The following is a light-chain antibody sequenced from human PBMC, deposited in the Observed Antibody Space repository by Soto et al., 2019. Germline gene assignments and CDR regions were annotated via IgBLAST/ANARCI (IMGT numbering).Light chain of an antibody. J-gene: IGKJ5*01. Sequence: EIVMTQSPATLSVSPGERATLSCRASQSVSSDLAWYHQKPGQSPRLLIYGASSRATGIPVRFSGSGSGTEFTLTISSLQSEDFAVYYCQQYNNWPFITFGQGTRLEIK. CDR3: QQYNNWPFIT. V-gene: IGKV3-15*01. CDR1: QSVSSD. CDR2: GAS.